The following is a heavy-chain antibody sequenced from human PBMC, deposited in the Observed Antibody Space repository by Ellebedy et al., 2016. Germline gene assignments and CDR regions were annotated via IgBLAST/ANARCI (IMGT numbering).Heavy chain of an antibody. Sequence: GGSLRLSCAASEFTVSRNYMSWVRQAPGKWLEWVAAISDSGSTYYADSVKGRFTIARDNSRNTLYLQLNSLRADDRAVYYCARHRYFSSSWSYFDYWGQGTLVSVSS. CDR2: ISDSGST. J-gene: IGHJ4*02. CDR1: EFTVSRNY. CDR3: ARHRYFSSSWSYFDY. D-gene: IGHD6-13*01. V-gene: IGHV3-53*01.